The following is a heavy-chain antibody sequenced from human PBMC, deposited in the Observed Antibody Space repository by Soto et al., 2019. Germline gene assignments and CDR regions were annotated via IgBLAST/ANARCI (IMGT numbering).Heavy chain of an antibody. D-gene: IGHD6-13*01. CDR3: ARDNEIAAAGRFDY. CDR2: ISAYNGNT. V-gene: IGHV1-18*01. Sequence: QVQLVQSGAEVKKPGASVKVSCKASGYTFTSYGISWVRQAPGQGLEWMGWISAYNGNTNYAQRLHGRVTMTTDTSTSTDYMEMRSLRSDDTAVYYCARDNEIAAAGRFDYWGQGTLVTVSS. CDR1: GYTFTSYG. J-gene: IGHJ4*02.